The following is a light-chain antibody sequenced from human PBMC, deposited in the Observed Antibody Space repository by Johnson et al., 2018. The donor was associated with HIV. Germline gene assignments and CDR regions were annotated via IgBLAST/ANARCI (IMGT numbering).Light chain of an antibody. V-gene: IGLV1-51*01. CDR1: SSNIGNNY. J-gene: IGLJ1*01. CDR2: DNN. Sequence: QSVLTQPPSMSAAPGQRVTISCSGSSSNIGNNYVSWYQQVPGAAPKLLIYDNNKRPSGIPDRFSGSKSGTSATLGITGLQTGDEADYYCGTWDSSLNTGYVFGTGTKVTVL. CDR3: GTWDSSLNTGYV.